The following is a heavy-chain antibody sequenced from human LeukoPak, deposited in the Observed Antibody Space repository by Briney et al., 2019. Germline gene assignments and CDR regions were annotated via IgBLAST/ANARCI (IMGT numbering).Heavy chain of an antibody. CDR2: IYTSGST. J-gene: IGHJ3*02. D-gene: IGHD3-22*01. Sequence: SQTLSLTCTVSGGSISSGSYYWSWIRQPAGKGLEWIGRIYTSGSTNHNPSLKSRVTISVDTSKNQFSLKLSSVTAADTAVYYCARGGYDSSGYSDDAFDIWGQGTMVTVSS. CDR1: GGSISSGSYY. CDR3: ARGGYDSSGYSDDAFDI. V-gene: IGHV4-61*02.